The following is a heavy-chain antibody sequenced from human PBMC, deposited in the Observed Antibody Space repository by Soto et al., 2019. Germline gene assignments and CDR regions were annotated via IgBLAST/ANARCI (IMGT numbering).Heavy chain of an antibody. V-gene: IGHV3-23*01. Sequence: GGSLRLSCAASGFTFSSYAMSWVRQAPGEGLEWVSAISGSGGSTYYADSVKGRFTISRDNSKNTLYLQMNSLRAEDTAVYYCAKDPDYGDLQYYFDYWGQGTLVTVSS. D-gene: IGHD4-17*01. CDR1: GFTFSSYA. J-gene: IGHJ4*02. CDR3: AKDPDYGDLQYYFDY. CDR2: ISGSGGST.